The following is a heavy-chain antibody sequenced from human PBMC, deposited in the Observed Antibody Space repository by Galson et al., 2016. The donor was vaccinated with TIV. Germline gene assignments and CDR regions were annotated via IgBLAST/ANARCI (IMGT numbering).Heavy chain of an antibody. CDR3: ARQYYFYSYGMDV. V-gene: IGHV3-7*01. CDR1: GFTFSNYW. CDR2: IKQTGSEK. Sequence: SLRLSCAASGFTFSNYWMSWVRQAPGKGLEWVANIKQTGSEKYYVDSVKGRFTISRDNAKNSLYLQMNSLRAEDTAVYYCARQYYFYSYGMDVWGQGTAVTVSS. J-gene: IGHJ6*02.